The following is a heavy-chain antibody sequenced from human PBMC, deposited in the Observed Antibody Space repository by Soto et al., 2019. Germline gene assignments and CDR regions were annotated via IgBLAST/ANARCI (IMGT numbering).Heavy chain of an antibody. V-gene: IGHV5-51*01. CDR3: ARANYIWGSHPPDAFDI. J-gene: IGHJ3*02. CDR2: IYPGDSDT. D-gene: IGHD3-16*01. Sequence: KVSCKASGYTFTSYWIGWVRQMPGKGLEWMGIIYPGDSDTRYSPSFQGQVTISADKSISTAYLQWSSLKASDTAMYYCARANYIWGSHPPDAFDIWGQGTMVTVSS. CDR1: GYTFTSYW.